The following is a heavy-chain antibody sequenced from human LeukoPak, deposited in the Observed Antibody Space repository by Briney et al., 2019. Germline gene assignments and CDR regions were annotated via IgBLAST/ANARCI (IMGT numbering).Heavy chain of an antibody. V-gene: IGHV3-73*01. CDR2: IRSKANSYAT. Sequence: GGSLKLSCAASGFTFSGSAMHWVRQASGKRLEWVGRIRSKANSYATAYAASVKGRFTISRDDSKNTAYLQMNSLKTEDTAVCYCTRHGTPGIAVAGGNSDYWGQGTLVTVSS. CDR1: GFTFSGSA. D-gene: IGHD6-19*01. J-gene: IGHJ4*02. CDR3: TRHGTPGIAVAGGNSDY.